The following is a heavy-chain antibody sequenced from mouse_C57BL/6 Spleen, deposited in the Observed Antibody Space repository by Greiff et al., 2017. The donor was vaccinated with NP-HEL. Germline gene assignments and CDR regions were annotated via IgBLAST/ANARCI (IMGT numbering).Heavy chain of an antibody. V-gene: IGHV1-64*01. CDR1: GYTFTSYW. Sequence: VQLQQPGAELVKPGASVKLSCKASGYTFTSYWMHWVKQRPGQGLEWIGMIHPNSGSTNYNEKFKSKATLTVDKSSSTAYMQLSSLTSEDSAVYYCARKSNLFDYWGQGTTLTVSS. CDR2: IHPNSGST. J-gene: IGHJ2*01. D-gene: IGHD2-5*01. CDR3: ARKSNLFDY.